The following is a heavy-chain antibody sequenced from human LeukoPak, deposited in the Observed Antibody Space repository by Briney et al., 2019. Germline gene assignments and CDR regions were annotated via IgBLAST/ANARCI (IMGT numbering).Heavy chain of an antibody. V-gene: IGHV4-39*07. CDR1: GDSITSGSFY. D-gene: IGHD1-26*01. Sequence: SETLSLICTVSGDSITSGSFYWGWVRQSPGKGLEWIGSIHSGGNPYDNPSLRSRVTVSTDTSTNRLSLKLRSVTAADTAVYFCARGLTGGWAAVFDYWGQGTLVTVSS. J-gene: IGHJ4*02. CDR2: IHSGGNP. CDR3: ARGLTGGWAAVFDY.